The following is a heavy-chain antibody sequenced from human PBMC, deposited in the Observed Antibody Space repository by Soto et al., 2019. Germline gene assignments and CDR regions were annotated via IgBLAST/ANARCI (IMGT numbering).Heavy chain of an antibody. J-gene: IGHJ5*02. Sequence: ASVKVSCKASGYTFTSYYMHWVRQAPGQGLEWMGIINPSGGSTSYAQKFQGRVTMTRDTSTSTVYMELSSLRSEDTAVYFFARGVGSGTYYNQYNWFDPWGQGTLVTVS. CDR3: ARGVGSGTYYNQYNWFDP. V-gene: IGHV1-46*01. D-gene: IGHD3-10*01. CDR2: INPSGGST. CDR1: GYTFTSYY.